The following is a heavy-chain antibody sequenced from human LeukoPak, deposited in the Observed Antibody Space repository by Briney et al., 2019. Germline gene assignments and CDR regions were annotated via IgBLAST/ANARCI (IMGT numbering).Heavy chain of an antibody. CDR3: ATLYLVNAFDI. Sequence: SETLSLTCGVSGGSFSGYFWTWSRQPPGKGLEWIGEIIDSGTTNYNPSLESRVAMSVDTSKNQVSLRLSSVTAADTAVYYCATLYLVNAFDIWGPGTLVTVSS. D-gene: IGHD2-2*02. CDR2: IIDSGTT. J-gene: IGHJ3*02. V-gene: IGHV4-34*12. CDR1: GGSFSGYF.